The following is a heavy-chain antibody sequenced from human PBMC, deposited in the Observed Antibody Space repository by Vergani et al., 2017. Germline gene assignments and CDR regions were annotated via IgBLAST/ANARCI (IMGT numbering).Heavy chain of an antibody. CDR3: ARMGGYDEGDAFRIGYFDS. D-gene: IGHD3-22*01. CDR2: IYSTGST. Sequence: QVRLQESGPGLVKPSETLSLTCAVYGGSLSGYYWSWIRLAPGKGLEWIGYIYSTGSTHHNPSLRRRINMSVDTSKNQFSLKLNSVTAADTAMYYCARMGGYDEGDAFRIGYFDSWGPGILVTVSS. CDR1: GGSLSGYY. V-gene: IGHV4-34*09. J-gene: IGHJ4*02.